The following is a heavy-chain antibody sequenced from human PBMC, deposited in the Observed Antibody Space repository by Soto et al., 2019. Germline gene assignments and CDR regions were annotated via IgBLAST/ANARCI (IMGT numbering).Heavy chain of an antibody. CDR1: GFAVSSKY. Sequence: EVQLVESGGGLIQPGGSLRLSCAASGFAVSSKYMTWVRQAPGKGLEWVSVIYGDGTTYYADSVKGRFTISRDTSKNTLYLQMNSLRAEDTAVYYCVQTTGWPGFDFWGQGTLVPVSS. CDR3: VQTTGWPGFDF. D-gene: IGHD6-19*01. CDR2: IYGDGTT. V-gene: IGHV3-53*01. J-gene: IGHJ4*02.